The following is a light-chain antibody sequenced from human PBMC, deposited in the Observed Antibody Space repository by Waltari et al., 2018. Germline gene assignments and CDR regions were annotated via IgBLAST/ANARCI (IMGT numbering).Light chain of an antibody. Sequence: EIVMMQSPATMSVSLVVIATLACRASQSVYSNLAWYQQKPGQAPRLLIYDASTRATGIPARFTGSGSGTEFTLTISSLQSEDSAVYSCQQYNRWPPITFGQGTRLEIK. J-gene: IGKJ5*01. CDR1: QSVYSN. V-gene: IGKV3D-15*01. CDR2: DAS. CDR3: QQYNRWPPIT.